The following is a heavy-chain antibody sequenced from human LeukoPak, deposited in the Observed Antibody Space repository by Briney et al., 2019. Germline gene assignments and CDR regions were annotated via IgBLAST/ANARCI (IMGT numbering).Heavy chain of an antibody. CDR1: GGSINNVDYY. J-gene: IGHJ4*02. V-gene: IGHV4-39*01. CDR3: ARRRGSSSGGPFDY. Sequence: SETLSLTCSVSGGSINNVDYYWDWIRQPPGKALEWIGDIYQTGTTYYNPSFESRVTISADTSNNQVSLKMNAVTAADTAVYYCARRRGSSSGGPFDYWGRGTLVIVSS. CDR2: IYQTGTT. D-gene: IGHD6-25*01.